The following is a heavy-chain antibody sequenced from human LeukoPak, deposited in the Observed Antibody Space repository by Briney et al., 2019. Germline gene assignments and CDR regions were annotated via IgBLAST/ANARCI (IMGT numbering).Heavy chain of an antibody. Sequence: GESLKISCKGSGYSFTSYWIGWVRQVPGKGLKWMGIIYPGDSDTRYSPSFQGQVTISADKSISTAYLQWSSLKASDTAMYYCARRLFYYSIFSAGDAFDIWGQGTMVTVSS. J-gene: IGHJ3*02. CDR2: IYPGDSDT. D-gene: IGHD3-9*01. CDR1: GYSFTSYW. CDR3: ARRLFYYSIFSAGDAFDI. V-gene: IGHV5-51*01.